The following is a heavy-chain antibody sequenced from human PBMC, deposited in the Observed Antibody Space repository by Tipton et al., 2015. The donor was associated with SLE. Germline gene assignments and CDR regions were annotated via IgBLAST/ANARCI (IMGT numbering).Heavy chain of an antibody. CDR1: GFTFSSYA. J-gene: IGHJ4*02. V-gene: IGHV3-30*04. CDR2: ISYDGSNK. Sequence: SLRLSCAASGFTFSSYAMHWVRQAPGKGLEWVAVISYDGSNKYYADSVKGRFTISRDNSKNTLYLQMNSLRAEDTAAYYCASELLYFDYWGQGTLVTVSS. D-gene: IGHD1-26*01. CDR3: ASELLYFDY.